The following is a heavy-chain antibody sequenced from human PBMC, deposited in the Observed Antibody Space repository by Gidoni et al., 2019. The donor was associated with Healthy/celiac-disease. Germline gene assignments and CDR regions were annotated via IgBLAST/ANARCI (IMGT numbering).Heavy chain of an antibody. V-gene: IGHV3-48*01. D-gene: IGHD1-26*01. Sequence: EVQLVESGGGWVEPGGSLRLSCAASGFTVSSYSMNWVRQAPGKGLEWVSYISSISSTIYYADSVKGRFTISRDNAKNSLYLQMNSLRAEDTAVYYCARAPVGATNYYYYGMDVWGQGTTVTVSS. CDR1: GFTVSSYS. CDR2: ISSISSTI. J-gene: IGHJ6*02. CDR3: ARAPVGATNYYYYGMDV.